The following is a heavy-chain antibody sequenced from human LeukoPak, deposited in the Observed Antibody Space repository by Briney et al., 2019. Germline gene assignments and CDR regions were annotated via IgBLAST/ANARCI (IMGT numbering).Heavy chain of an antibody. J-gene: IGHJ6*03. CDR3: ARDPYSGSYGDYYYYYMDV. D-gene: IGHD1-26*01. CDR1: GFTFSSYS. CDR2: ITSSSRYI. Sequence: GGSLRLSCAASGFTFSSYSMNWVRQAPGKGLEWVSSITSSSRYIYYADSVRGRFTISRDNAKSSLYLQMNSLRAEDTAVYYCARDPYSGSYGDYYYYYMDVWGKGTTVTISS. V-gene: IGHV3-21*01.